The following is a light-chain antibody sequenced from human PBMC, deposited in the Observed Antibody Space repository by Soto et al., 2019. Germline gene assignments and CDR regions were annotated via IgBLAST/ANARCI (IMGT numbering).Light chain of an antibody. J-gene: IGLJ1*01. CDR3: SSYTSSSTRV. CDR2: EVS. CDR1: SSDVGAYDY. V-gene: IGLV2-14*03. Sequence: QSVLTQPASVSGSPGQSITISCTGTSSDVGAYDYVSWYQQHPDKAPKLMIYEVSYRPPGVSNRFSGSKSVNTATLTISGLQAEDEADYYCSSYTSSSTRVFGTGTKVTVL.